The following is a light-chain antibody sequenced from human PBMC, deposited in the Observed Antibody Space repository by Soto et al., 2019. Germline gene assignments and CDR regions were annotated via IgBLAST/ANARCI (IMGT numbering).Light chain of an antibody. CDR3: QRYNNAPRA. V-gene: IGKV1-27*01. J-gene: IGKJ1*01. CDR2: AAS. CDR1: QGIYNY. Sequence: DIQMTQSPSSLSASVGDRVTITCRASQGIYNYLAWYQAKPGKVPKLLIYAASTLQSGVPSRFSGSGSGTDFPLTISSLQPEDVGTYYCQRYNNAPRAFGQGTKVDIK.